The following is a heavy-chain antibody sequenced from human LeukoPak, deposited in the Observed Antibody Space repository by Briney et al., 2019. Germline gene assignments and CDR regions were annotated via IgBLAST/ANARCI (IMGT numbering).Heavy chain of an antibody. D-gene: IGHD5-24*01. CDR2: ISGSGGST. Sequence: GGSLTLSCTASVFTFSSYAMSWVRQARGEGLEGVSAISGSGGSTYYADSVKGRFTISRDNSKNTLYLQMNSLRAEDTAVYYCAKDPLRDGYVFPRYFDYWGQGTLVTVSS. J-gene: IGHJ4*02. V-gene: IGHV3-23*01. CDR1: VFTFSSYA. CDR3: AKDPLRDGYVFPRYFDY.